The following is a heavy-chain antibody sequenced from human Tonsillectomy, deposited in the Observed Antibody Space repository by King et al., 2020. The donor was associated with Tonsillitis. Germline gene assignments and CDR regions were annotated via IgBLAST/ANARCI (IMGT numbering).Heavy chain of an antibody. J-gene: IGHJ4*02. Sequence: VQLVESGAEVKEPGESLRISCKGSGYRFTSYWISWVRKMPGKGLEGMGRIHPSDSNIKYNPAFQGHVTISADKSTTTAHLQWSSLKASDTAMYYCAREGTGWFSDYWGQGTLVTVSS. CDR2: IHPSDSNI. CDR3: AREGTGWFSDY. CDR1: GYRFTSYW. V-gene: IGHV5-10-1*03. D-gene: IGHD6-19*01.